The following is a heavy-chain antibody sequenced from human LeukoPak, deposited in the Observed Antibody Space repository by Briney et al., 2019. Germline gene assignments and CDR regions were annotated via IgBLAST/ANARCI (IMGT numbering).Heavy chain of an antibody. J-gene: IGHJ5*02. CDR1: GGSFNAYY. D-gene: IGHD3-9*01. CDR2: IYYSGST. V-gene: IGHV4-30-4*08. Sequence: SETLSLTCAVYGGSFNAYYWSWIRQPPGKGLEWIGYIYYSGSTYYNPSLKSRVTISVDTSKNQFSLKLSSVTAADTAVYYCARDPGDTIFRTWGQGTLVTVSS. CDR3: ARDPGDTIFRT.